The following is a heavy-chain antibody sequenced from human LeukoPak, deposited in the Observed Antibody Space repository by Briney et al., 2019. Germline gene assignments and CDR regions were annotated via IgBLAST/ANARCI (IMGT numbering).Heavy chain of an antibody. V-gene: IGHV3-48*03. CDR2: ISSSGSTI. D-gene: IGHD6-13*01. CDR3: ARSAAAGTRGDY. CDR1: GFTFSSYE. Sequence: GGSLRLSCAASGFTFSSYEMNWVRQAPGKGLEWVSYISSSGSTIYYADSVKGRFTISRDNAKNSLYLQMNSLRAEDTAVYYCARSAAAGTRGDYWGQGTLVTVSS. J-gene: IGHJ4*02.